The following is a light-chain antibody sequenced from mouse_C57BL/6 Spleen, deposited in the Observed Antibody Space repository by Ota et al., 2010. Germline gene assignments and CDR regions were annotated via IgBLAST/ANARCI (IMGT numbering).Light chain of an antibody. CDR1: QDVGTA. CDR2: WAS. J-gene: IGKJ5*01. CDR3: QQYSYYPPT. V-gene: IGKV6-13*01. Sequence: DIVMTQSHKFMSTSVGDRVSITCKASQDVGTAVAWYQQKPGQSPKLLIYWASNRFTGVPDRFTGSGSGTDFTLTISNVQSEDLADYFCQQYSYYPPTFGAGTKLEL.